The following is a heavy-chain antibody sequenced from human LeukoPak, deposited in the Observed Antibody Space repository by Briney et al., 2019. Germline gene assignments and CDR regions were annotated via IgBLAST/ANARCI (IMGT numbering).Heavy chain of an antibody. CDR3: TNLREYSSSSWYFDL. V-gene: IGHV4-39*01. Sequence: SETLSLTCTVSGDSISSSSSYWGWIRQSPGKGLEWIGSIYYSGSTYYNPSLKSRVTISADTSKNQFSLKLSSVTAADTAVYYCTNLREYSSSSWYFDLWGRGTLVTVSS. CDR1: GDSISSSSSY. D-gene: IGHD6-6*01. CDR2: IYYSGST. J-gene: IGHJ2*01.